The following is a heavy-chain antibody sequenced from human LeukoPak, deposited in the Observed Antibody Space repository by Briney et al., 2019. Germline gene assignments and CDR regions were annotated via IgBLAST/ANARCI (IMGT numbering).Heavy chain of an antibody. CDR2: IYPGDSDT. CDR3: ARLELYYYGLGSYPPPDY. CDR1: GYSFTSYW. D-gene: IGHD3-10*01. V-gene: IGHV5-51*01. J-gene: IGHJ4*02. Sequence: KGGESLKISCKGSGYSFTSYWIGWVRQMPGKGLEWMGIIYPGDSDTRYSPSFQGQVTISADKSISTAYLQWSSLKASDTAMYYCARLELYYYGLGSYPPPDYWGQGTLVTVSS.